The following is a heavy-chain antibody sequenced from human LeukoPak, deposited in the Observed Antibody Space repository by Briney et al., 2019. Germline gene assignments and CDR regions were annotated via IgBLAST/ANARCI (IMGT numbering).Heavy chain of an antibody. V-gene: IGHV4-61*01. CDR3: AILAQWPVTEEDY. CDR1: GGSVSSGSYY. D-gene: IGHD6-19*01. J-gene: IGHJ4*02. CDR2: IYYSGST. Sequence: PSETLSLTCTVSGGSVSSGSYYWSWIRQPPGKGLEWIGYIYYSGSTNYNPSLKSRVTISVDTSKNQFSLKLSSVTAADTAVYYCAILAQWPVTEEDYWGQGTLVTVSS.